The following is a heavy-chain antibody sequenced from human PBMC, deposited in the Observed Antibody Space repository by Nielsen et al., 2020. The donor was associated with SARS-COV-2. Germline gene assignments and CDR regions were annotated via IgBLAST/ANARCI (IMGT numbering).Heavy chain of an antibody. CDR2: ISAYNGNT. J-gene: IGHJ4*02. V-gene: IGHV1-18*01. Sequence: ASVKLSCKASGYTFTSYGISWERQAPVQGLEWMGWISAYNGNTNYAQKLQGRVTMTTDTSTSTAYMELRSLRSDDTAVYYCATDDPTASNPEFDYWGQGTLVTVSS. CDR1: GYTFTSYG. CDR3: ATDDPTASNPEFDY. D-gene: IGHD6-6*01.